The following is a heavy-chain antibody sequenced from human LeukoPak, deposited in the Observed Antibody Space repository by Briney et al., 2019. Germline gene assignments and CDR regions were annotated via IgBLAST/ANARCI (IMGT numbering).Heavy chain of an antibody. CDR3: ARERQAGMGDRDAFDI. V-gene: IGHV3-53*01. CDR2: IYSGGST. D-gene: IGHD3-16*01. Sequence: PGGSLRLSCAASGFTVSNNYMSWVRQAPGKGLEWVSVIYSGGSTYYADSVKGRFTISRDNSKNTLYLQMNSLRAEDTAVYYCARERQAGMGDRDAFDIWGQGTMVTVSS. J-gene: IGHJ3*02. CDR1: GFTVSNNY.